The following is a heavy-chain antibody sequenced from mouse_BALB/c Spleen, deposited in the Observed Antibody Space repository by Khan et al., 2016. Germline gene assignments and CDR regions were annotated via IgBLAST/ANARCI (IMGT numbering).Heavy chain of an antibody. D-gene: IGHD1-2*01. CDR1: GYSITSGYY. Sequence: EVQLQESGPGLVKPSQSLSLTCSVTGYSITSGYYWNWIRQFPGNNLEWMGYISYGGSNTDNPYRRKRNSIARDTAKNQIFLKWNSVTTEDTATYDCRRVRRVYAMDYGAPGTSVTVSS. V-gene: IGHV3-6*02. CDR2: ISYGGSN. J-gene: IGHJ4*01. CDR3: RRVRRVYAMDY.